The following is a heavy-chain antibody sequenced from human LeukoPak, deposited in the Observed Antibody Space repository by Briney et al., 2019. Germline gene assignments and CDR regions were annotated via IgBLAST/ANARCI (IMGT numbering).Heavy chain of an antibody. CDR3: ATVFFDSSGYYTGWFDP. CDR1: GYTLTELS. Sequence: ASVKVSCKVSGYTLTELSMHWVRQAPGKGLEWMGGLDPEDGETIYAQKFQGRVTMTEDTSTDTAYMELSSLRSEDTAVYYCATVFFDSSGYYTGWFDPWGQGTLVTVSS. CDR2: LDPEDGET. J-gene: IGHJ5*02. V-gene: IGHV1-24*01. D-gene: IGHD3-22*01.